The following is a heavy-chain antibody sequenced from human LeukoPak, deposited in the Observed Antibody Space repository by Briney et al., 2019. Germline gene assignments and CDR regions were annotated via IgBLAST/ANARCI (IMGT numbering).Heavy chain of an antibody. V-gene: IGHV3-48*01. D-gene: IGHD1-26*01. CDR1: VFTFNTYT. CDR3: ARDPGRVGMRYYFDF. J-gene: IGHJ4*02. CDR2: ISISDTAI. Sequence: PGGSLRLSCAVSVFTFNTYTMSWVRQAPGKGLEWLSYISISDTAIIYADSVRGRFTVSRDNAKNSQYLQMNSLRPEDKAVYYCARDPGRVGMRYYFDFWGQGTLVTVSS.